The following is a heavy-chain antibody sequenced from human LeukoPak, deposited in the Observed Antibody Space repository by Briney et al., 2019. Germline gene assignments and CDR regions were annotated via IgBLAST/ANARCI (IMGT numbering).Heavy chain of an antibody. CDR3: ARLNQQLVPGAFDI. Sequence: GGTLRLSCAASGFTFSTYGMSWVRQAPGKGLEWVSGISGRGGGTDYADSVKGRFTISRDNSKNSLYVQMNSLRAEDTAVYYCARLNQQLVPGAFDIWGQGTMVTVSS. D-gene: IGHD6-13*01. CDR1: GFTFSTYG. V-gene: IGHV3-23*01. CDR2: ISGRGGGT. J-gene: IGHJ3*02.